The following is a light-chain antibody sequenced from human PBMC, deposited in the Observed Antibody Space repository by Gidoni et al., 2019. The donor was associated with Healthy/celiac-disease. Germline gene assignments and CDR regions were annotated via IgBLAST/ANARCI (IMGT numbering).Light chain of an antibody. Sequence: SYVLTQPPPVSVAPGKTARITWGGNKIGSKSVHWYQQKQGQAPVLVVYDDSDRPSGNPERFSGSNSGNTATLTISRVEAGDEADYYCQVWDSSSDHYVFGTGTKVTVL. J-gene: IGLJ1*01. CDR1: KIGSKS. CDR2: DDS. V-gene: IGLV3-21*03. CDR3: QVWDSSSDHYV.